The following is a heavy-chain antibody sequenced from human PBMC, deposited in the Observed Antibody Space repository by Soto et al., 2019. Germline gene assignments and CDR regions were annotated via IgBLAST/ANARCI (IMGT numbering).Heavy chain of an antibody. CDR1: GFTFSSYA. Sequence: GGSLRLSCAASGFTFSSYAMSWVRQAPGKGLEWVSAISGSGGSTYYADSVKGRFTISRDNSKNTLYLQMNSLRAEDTAVYYCAKDGGLLLWFLIDYWGQGTLVTVSS. D-gene: IGHD3-10*01. V-gene: IGHV3-23*01. CDR3: AKDGGLLLWFLIDY. J-gene: IGHJ4*02. CDR2: ISGSGGST.